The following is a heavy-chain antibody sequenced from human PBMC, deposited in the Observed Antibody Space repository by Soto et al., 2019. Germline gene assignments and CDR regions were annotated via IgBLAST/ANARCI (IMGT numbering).Heavy chain of an antibody. V-gene: IGHV3-30*18. CDR2: VSHDGRNT. D-gene: IGHD6-19*01. Sequence: GGSQRLSYAASGFTFSDYAMHWVRQAPGKGLEWVAVVSHDGRNTHYADSVKGRFTISRDSSKNTVSLEMTSLRAEDTAVYYCAKGGRQWLVTSDFNYWGQGALVTVSS. CDR3: AKGGRQWLVTSDFNY. CDR1: GFTFSDYA. J-gene: IGHJ4*02.